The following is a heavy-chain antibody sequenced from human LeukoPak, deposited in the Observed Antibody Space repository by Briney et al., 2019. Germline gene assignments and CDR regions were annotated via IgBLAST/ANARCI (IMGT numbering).Heavy chain of an antibody. J-gene: IGHJ4*02. CDR3: AREEYGDHLWW. Sequence: GGSLRLSCAASGFIFSSYWMSWVRQAPGKGLEWVANIKQDGSGKYYVDSVKGRFSISRDNAKNSLYLQMNGLRAEDTAVYYCAREEYGDHLWWWGQGTPVTVSS. D-gene: IGHD4-17*01. V-gene: IGHV3-7*01. CDR2: IKQDGSGK. CDR1: GFIFSSYW.